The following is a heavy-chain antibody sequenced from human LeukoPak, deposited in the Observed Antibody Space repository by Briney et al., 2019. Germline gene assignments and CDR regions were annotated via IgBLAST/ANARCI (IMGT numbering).Heavy chain of an antibody. V-gene: IGHV3-33*01. J-gene: IGHJ4*02. CDR3: ARGCGGDCYSQLDH. CDR2: IWNDGSET. CDR1: GFIFSNYG. D-gene: IGHD2-21*02. Sequence: PGGSLRLSCAASGFIFSNYGMHWVSQAPGKRLEWVAVIWNDGSETFHADSVKGRFRIARDNSKNTLYLQMNSLRVEDTAVYYCARGCGGDCYSQLDHWGQGTLVTVSS.